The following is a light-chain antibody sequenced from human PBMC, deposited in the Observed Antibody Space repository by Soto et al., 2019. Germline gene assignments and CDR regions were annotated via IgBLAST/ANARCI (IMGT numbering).Light chain of an antibody. CDR3: VTWDGSLASYV. Sequence: QSVLTQPPSASGSPGQRVTISCSGSSSNIGTNLVSWYQQLPGTAPQVFIYSNNQRPSGVPDRFSGSKSGTSASLAISGLQSEDEAEYYCVTWDGSLASYVFGAGTKVTVL. J-gene: IGLJ1*01. CDR2: SNN. V-gene: IGLV1-44*01. CDR1: SSNIGTNL.